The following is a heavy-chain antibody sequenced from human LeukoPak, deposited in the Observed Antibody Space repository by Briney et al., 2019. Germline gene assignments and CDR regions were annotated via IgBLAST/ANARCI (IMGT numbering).Heavy chain of an antibody. V-gene: IGHV3-48*03. J-gene: IGHJ5*02. CDR2: ISSSGSTI. CDR1: GFTFSSYE. Sequence: GGSLRLSCAASGFTFSSYEMNWVRQAPGKGLEWVSYISSSGSTIYYADSVKGRFTISRDNAKNSLYLQMNSLRAEDTAVYYCASPNSWFDPWGQGTLVTVSS. CDR3: ASPNSWFDP.